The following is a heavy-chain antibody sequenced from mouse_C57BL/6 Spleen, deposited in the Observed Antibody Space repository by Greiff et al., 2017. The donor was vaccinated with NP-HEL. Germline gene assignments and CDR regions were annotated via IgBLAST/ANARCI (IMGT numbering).Heavy chain of an antibody. Sequence: DVKLVESGEGLVKPGGSLKLSCAASGFTFSSYAMSWVRQTPEKRLEWVAYISSGGDYIYYADTVKGRFTISRDNARNTLYLQMSSLKSEDTAMYYCTRSYGNYGYYYAMDYWGQGTSVTVSS. CDR3: TRSYGNYGYYYAMDY. CDR2: ISSGGDYI. CDR1: GFTFSSYA. D-gene: IGHD2-1*01. V-gene: IGHV5-9-1*02. J-gene: IGHJ4*01.